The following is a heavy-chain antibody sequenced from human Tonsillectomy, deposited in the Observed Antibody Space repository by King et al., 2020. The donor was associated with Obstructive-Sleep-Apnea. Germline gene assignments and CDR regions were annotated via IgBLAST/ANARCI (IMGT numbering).Heavy chain of an antibody. J-gene: IGHJ4*02. CDR3: AAGPSYYDFWSGYFDY. CDR2: VVVGSGNT. CDR1: GFTFTISA. V-gene: IGHV1-58*01. D-gene: IGHD3-3*01. Sequence: QLVQSGPEVKKPGTSVKFSCKAAGFTFTISALRWVGQARGKSLEWLEWVVVGSGNTNYAQKLQGRVTITMDMSTSTAYMELSSLRSEDTAVYYCAAGPSYYDFWSGYFDYWGQGTLVTVSS.